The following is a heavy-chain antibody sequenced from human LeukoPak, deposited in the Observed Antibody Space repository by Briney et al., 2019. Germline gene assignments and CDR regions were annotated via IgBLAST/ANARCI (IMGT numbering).Heavy chain of an antibody. CDR3: ARNGGHNQEH. CDR1: GASISRGSW. Sequence: SETLSLTCDVSGASISRGSWRSWVRQPPGKGLEWIGEFSHSGITNFNLSLKSRVTISVDKSRNQFSLNLISVTAADTAVYFCARNGGHNQEHWGQGTLVTVSS. CDR2: FSHSGIT. D-gene: IGHD1-1*01. J-gene: IGHJ4*02. V-gene: IGHV4-4*02.